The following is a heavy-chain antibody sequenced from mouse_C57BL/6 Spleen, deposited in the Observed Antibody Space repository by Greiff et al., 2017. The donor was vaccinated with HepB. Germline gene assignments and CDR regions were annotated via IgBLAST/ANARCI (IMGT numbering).Heavy chain of an antibody. D-gene: IGHD2-9*01. CDR2: IDPSDSYT. V-gene: IGHV1-69*01. J-gene: IGHJ2*01. CDR1: GYTFTSYW. CDR3: ALLWLRRNYFDY. Sequence: QVQLQQPGAELVMPGASVKLSCKASGYTFTSYWMHWVKQRPGQGLEWIGEIDPSDSYTNYNQKFKGKSTLTVDKSSSTAYMQLSSLTSEDSAVYYCALLWLRRNYFDYWGQGTTLTVSS.